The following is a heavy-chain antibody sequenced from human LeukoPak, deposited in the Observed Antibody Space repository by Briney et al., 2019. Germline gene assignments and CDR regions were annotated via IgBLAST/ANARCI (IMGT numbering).Heavy chain of an antibody. CDR2: VYFTGST. CDR1: GGSISSYY. CDR3: ARLLAVAGGDAFDI. J-gene: IGHJ3*02. Sequence: SETLSLTCAVSGGSISSYYWSWIRQPPGKGLEWIGNVYFTGSTKNNPSLTSRVTISIDTSRNQFSLKLSSVTAADTAVYYCARLLAVAGGDAFDIWGQGKMVTVSS. D-gene: IGHD6-19*01. V-gene: IGHV4-59*01.